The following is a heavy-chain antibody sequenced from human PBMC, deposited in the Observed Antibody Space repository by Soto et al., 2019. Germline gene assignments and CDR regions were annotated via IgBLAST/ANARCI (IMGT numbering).Heavy chain of an antibody. CDR3: ARRWGRSFDY. CDR1: DGSISSYY. J-gene: IGHJ4*02. CDR2: IYYSGST. Sequence: SETLSLTCTISDGSISSYYWSWIRQPPGKALEWIGYIYYSGSTNYNPSLKSRVTISVDTSKNQFSLKLSSVTAADTAVYYCARRWGRSFDYWGQGTLVTVSS. V-gene: IGHV4-59*08. D-gene: IGHD2-15*01.